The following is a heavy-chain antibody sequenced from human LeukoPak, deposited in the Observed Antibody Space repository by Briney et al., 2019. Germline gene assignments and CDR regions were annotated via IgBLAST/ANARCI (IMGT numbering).Heavy chain of an antibody. CDR3: ASLPPPYYYDSSGLY. Sequence: GESLKTSCKGSGYSFTSYWIGWVRQMPGKGPEWMGIIYPGDSDTRYSPSFQGQVTISADKSISTAYLQWSSLKASDTAMYYCASLPPPYYYDSSGLYWGQGTLVTVSS. J-gene: IGHJ4*02. CDR1: GYSFTSYW. V-gene: IGHV5-51*01. CDR2: IYPGDSDT. D-gene: IGHD3-22*01.